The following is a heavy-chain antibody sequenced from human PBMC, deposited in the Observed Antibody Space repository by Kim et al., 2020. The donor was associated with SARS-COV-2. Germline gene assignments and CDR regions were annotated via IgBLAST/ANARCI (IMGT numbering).Heavy chain of an antibody. CDR3: ASLYDFWSGYHETYPNFDY. CDR2: ISYDGSNK. CDR1: GFTFSSYG. V-gene: IGHV3-30*03. Sequence: GGSLRLSCAASGFTFSSYGMHWVRQAPGKGLEWVAVISYDGSNKYYADSVKGRFTISRDNSKNTLYLQMNSLRAEDTAVYYCASLYDFWSGYHETYPNFDYWGQGTLVTVSS. D-gene: IGHD3-3*01. J-gene: IGHJ4*02.